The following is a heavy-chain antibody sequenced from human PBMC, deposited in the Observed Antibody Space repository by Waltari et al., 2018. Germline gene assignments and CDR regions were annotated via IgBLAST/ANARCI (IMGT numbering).Heavy chain of an antibody. CDR2: INHSGST. V-gene: IGHV4-34*01. D-gene: IGHD6-13*01. CDR3: ARGPAAGYYYYYYGMDV. CDR1: GGSFSGYY. Sequence: QVQLQQWGAGLLKPSETLSLTCAVYGGSFSGYYWSWIRQPPGKGLEWIGEINHSGSTNYNPSVKGRVTISVDTSKNQFSLKLSSVTAADTAVYYCARGPAAGYYYYYYGMDVWGQGTTVTVSS. J-gene: IGHJ6*02.